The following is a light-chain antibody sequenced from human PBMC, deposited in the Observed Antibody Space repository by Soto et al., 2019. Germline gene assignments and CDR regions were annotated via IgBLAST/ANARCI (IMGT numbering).Light chain of an antibody. CDR1: QSLVYSDGNTY. J-gene: IGKJ1*01. Sequence: DVVMTQSPLSLPVTLGQPASISCRSSQSLVYSDGNTYLNWFQQRPGQSPRRLIYKVSNRDSGVPDRFSGRGSGTDFTLKISRVEAEDVGVYYCMQGTHWPWTFGQGNKVEIK. CDR2: KVS. CDR3: MQGTHWPWT. V-gene: IGKV2-30*01.